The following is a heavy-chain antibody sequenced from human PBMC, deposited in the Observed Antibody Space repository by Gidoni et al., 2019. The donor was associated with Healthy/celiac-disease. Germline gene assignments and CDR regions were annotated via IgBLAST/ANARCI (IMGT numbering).Heavy chain of an antibody. CDR2: ISGSGCST. V-gene: IGHV3-23*01. D-gene: IGHD1-26*01. Sequence: EVQLLESGGGLVQPGGSLGVACAASGVTFSLYALCGVGTAPGQGLEWVSAISGSGCSTYYADSVKGRFTISRDNSKNTLYLQMNSLRAEDTAVYYCATPPSGYSGSYSGGVDYYYGMDVWGQGTTVTVSS. CDR1: GVTFSLYA. CDR3: ATPPSGYSGSYSGGVDYYYGMDV. J-gene: IGHJ6*02.